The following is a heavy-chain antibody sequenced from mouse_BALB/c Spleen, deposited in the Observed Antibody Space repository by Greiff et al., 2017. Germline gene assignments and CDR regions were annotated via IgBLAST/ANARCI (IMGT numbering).Heavy chain of an antibody. CDR3: ASPSYYGNWAWFAY. CDR1: GYTFTSYW. V-gene: IGHV1-7*01. J-gene: IGHJ3*01. CDR2: INPSTGYT. Sequence: VQLQQSGAELAKPGASVKMSCKASGYTFTSYWMHWVKQRPGQGLEWIGYINPSTGYTEYNQKFKDKATLTADKSSSTAYMQLSSLTSEDSAVYYCASPSYYGNWAWFAYWGQGTLVTVSA. D-gene: IGHD2-10*01.